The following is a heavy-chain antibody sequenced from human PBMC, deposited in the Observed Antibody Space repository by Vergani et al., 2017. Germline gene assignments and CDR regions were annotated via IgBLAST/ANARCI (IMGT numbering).Heavy chain of an antibody. V-gene: IGHV4-61*02. Sequence: QVQLQESGPGLVKPSQTLSLTCTVSGGSISSGSYYWSWIRQPAGKGLEWIGRIYYSGSTYYNPSLKSRVTISVDTSKNQFSLKLSSVTAADTAVYYCARATAVAGRGGAFDIWGQGTMVTVSS. D-gene: IGHD6-19*01. CDR1: GGSISSGSYY. J-gene: IGHJ3*02. CDR3: ARATAVAGRGGAFDI. CDR2: IYYSGST.